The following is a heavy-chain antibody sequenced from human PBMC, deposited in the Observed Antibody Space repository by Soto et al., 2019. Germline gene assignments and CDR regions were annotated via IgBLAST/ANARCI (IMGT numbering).Heavy chain of an antibody. CDR1: GFTFNTYA. J-gene: IGHJ4*02. D-gene: IGHD3-16*01. CDR3: ARDWGNTADYSFDY. Sequence: GGSLRLSCAASGFTFNTYAMHWVRQAPGKGLEWVAVISYTGGDKYSADSVKGRFTISRDNFQDTLYLQMKSLRSEDTAVYYCARDWGNTADYSFDYCGQGTLVTV. CDR2: ISYTGGDK. V-gene: IGHV3-30-3*01.